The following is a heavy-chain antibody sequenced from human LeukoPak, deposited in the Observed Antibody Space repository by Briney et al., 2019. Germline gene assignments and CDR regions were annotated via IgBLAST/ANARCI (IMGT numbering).Heavy chain of an antibody. D-gene: IGHD6-13*01. CDR1: GGTFSSYA. J-gene: IGHJ6*03. CDR3: ARDAAAVYYYYMDV. Sequence: ASVKVSCKASGGTFSSYAISWVRQAPGQGLEWMGRIIPIFGTANHAQKFQGGVTITTDESTSTAYMELSSLRSEDTAVYYCARDAAAVYYYYMDVWGKGTTVTVSS. CDR2: IIPIFGTA. V-gene: IGHV1-69*05.